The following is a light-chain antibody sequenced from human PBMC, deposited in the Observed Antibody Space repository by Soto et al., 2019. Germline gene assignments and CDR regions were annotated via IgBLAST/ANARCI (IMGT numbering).Light chain of an antibody. J-gene: IGKJ5*01. CDR3: QLYGISPH. V-gene: IGKV3-20*01. Sequence: DMVRSQSKTSLAVSLGESTTLSCKTSQSRGSNFLAWYQHKPGQAPRLLIYASSNRATGIPDRFSGSASGTDFTLTINRLEPEDFAVYYCQLYGISPHFGQGTRLE. CDR1: QSRGSNF. CDR2: ASS.